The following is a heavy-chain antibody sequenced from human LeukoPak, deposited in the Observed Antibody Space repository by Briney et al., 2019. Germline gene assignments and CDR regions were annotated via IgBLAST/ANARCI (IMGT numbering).Heavy chain of an antibody. Sequence: SVKVSCKASGGTFSSYAISWVRQAPGQGLEWMGGIIPNFGTANYAQKFQGRVTITADESTSTAYMELSSLRSEDTAVYYCARDLGYDTFNWFDPWGQGTLVTVSS. CDR3: ARDLGYDTFNWFDP. CDR1: GGTFSSYA. CDR2: IIPNFGTA. D-gene: IGHD2-8*01. J-gene: IGHJ5*02. V-gene: IGHV1-69*13.